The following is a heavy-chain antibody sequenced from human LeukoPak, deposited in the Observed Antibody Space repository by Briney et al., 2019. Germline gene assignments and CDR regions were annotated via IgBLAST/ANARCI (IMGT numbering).Heavy chain of an antibody. CDR3: VKDRGGISRDFDY. D-gene: IGHD4-23*01. Sequence: GSLRLSCSASGFTFSHYAMHWVRQAPGKGLEYVSDIRNDGGSPYYADSAKGRFAISRDNSKSTLYLQMSNLRSEDTAVYFCVKDRGGISRDFDYWGQGTLVIVPS. J-gene: IGHJ4*02. CDR2: IRNDGGSP. V-gene: IGHV3-64D*06. CDR1: GFTFSHYA.